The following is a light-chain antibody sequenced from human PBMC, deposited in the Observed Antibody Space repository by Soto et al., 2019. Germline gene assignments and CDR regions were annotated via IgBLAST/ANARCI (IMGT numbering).Light chain of an antibody. CDR3: SPYTSSSTLGV. Sequence: QSALTQPASVSGSPGQSITISCTGTSSDVGGYNYVSWYQQHPGKAPKLMIYDVSNRPSGVSNRFSGSKSGNTASLTISRLQAEDEADYYCSPYTSSSTLGVFGTGTKHTVL. J-gene: IGLJ1*01. CDR1: SSDVGGYNY. V-gene: IGLV2-14*01. CDR2: DVS.